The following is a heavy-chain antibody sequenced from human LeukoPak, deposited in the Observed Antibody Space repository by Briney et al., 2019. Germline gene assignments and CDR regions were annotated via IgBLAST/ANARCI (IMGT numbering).Heavy chain of an antibody. CDR1: GFTFSSYG. CDR3: AKDEHSWIYGATSFDY. V-gene: IGHV3-23*01. D-gene: IGHD5-12*01. Sequence: PGGSLRLSCAASGFTFSSYGMSWVRQAPGKGLEWVSAISGSGGSTYYADSVKGRFTISRDNSKNTLYLQMNSLRAEDTAVYYCAKDEHSWIYGATSFDYWGQGTLVTVSS. CDR2: ISGSGGST. J-gene: IGHJ4*02.